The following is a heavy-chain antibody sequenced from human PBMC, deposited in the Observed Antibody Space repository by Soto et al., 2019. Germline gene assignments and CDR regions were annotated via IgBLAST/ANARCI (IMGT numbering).Heavy chain of an antibody. D-gene: IGHD1-26*01. CDR2: ISSDGSSP. V-gene: IGHV3-74*01. J-gene: IGHJ4*02. Sequence: PGGSLRLSCAASGFTFSNYYMHWVRQAPGKGLVWVSRISSDGSSPSYADSVKGRFTISGDNAKNSLYLQMNSLRAEDTAFYYCVRGASLNFDYWGQGTLVTVSS. CDR1: GFTFSNYY. CDR3: VRGASLNFDY.